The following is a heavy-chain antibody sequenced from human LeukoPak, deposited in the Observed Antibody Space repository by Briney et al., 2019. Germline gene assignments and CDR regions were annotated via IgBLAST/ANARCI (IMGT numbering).Heavy chain of an antibody. Sequence: SVKVSCKASGGTFSSYAISWVRQAPGQGLEWMGGIIPIFGTANYAQKFQGRVTITADESTSTAYMELSSLRSEDTAVYYCARGGLKYTSDWYENDYWGQGTLVTVSS. CDR1: GGTFSSYA. J-gene: IGHJ4*02. D-gene: IGHD6-19*01. CDR2: IIPIFGTA. CDR3: ARGGLKYTSDWYENDY. V-gene: IGHV1-69*01.